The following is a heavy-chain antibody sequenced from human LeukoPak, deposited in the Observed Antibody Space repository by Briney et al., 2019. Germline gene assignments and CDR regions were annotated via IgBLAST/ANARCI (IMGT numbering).Heavy chain of an antibody. Sequence: GGSLRLSCAASGFXVSSNYMSWVRQAPGKGLEWVSVISGSGGTTYYADSVKGRITISRDNSKNTLYLQMNSLRAEDTAVYYCAKDRNDYNYRDYWGQGTLVTVSS. CDR1: GFXVSSNY. D-gene: IGHD5-24*01. J-gene: IGHJ4*02. CDR3: AKDRNDYNYRDY. CDR2: ISGSGGTT. V-gene: IGHV3-23*01.